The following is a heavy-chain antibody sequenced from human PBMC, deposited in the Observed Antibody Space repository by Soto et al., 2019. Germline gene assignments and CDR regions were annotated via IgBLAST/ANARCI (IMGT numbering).Heavy chain of an antibody. V-gene: IGHV3-21*06. CDR2: ISSTTNYV. J-gene: IGHJ4*02. Sequence: LRLSCAASGFTFTRYSMNWVRQAPGKGLEWVSSISSTTNYVYYGDSMKGRFTISRDNAKNSLYLEMNSLRAEDTAVYYCARESEDLTSNFDYWGQGTLVTVSS. CDR3: ARESEDLTSNFDY. CDR1: GFTFTRYS.